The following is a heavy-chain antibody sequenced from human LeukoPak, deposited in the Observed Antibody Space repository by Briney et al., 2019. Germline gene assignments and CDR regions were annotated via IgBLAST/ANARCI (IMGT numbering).Heavy chain of an antibody. V-gene: IGHV4-4*07. CDR3: ARDSATCTNGVCYYYFDY. Sequence: PETLSLTCTVSGGSISSYYWSWIRQPAGKGLEWIGRIYTSGSTNYNPSLKSRVTMSVDTSKNQFSLKLSSVTAADTAVYYCARDSATCTNGVCYYYFDYWGQGTLVTVSS. D-gene: IGHD2-8*01. CDR1: GGSISSYY. CDR2: IYTSGST. J-gene: IGHJ4*02.